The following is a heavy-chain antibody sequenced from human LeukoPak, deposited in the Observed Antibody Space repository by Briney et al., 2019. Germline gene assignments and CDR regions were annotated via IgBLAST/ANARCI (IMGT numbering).Heavy chain of an antibody. J-gene: IGHJ3*02. Sequence: GGSLRLSCVASGFTFSYYYMSGVRQAPGKGLEWVGFVRNKANGGTTEETTSVKGRFIISRDDSKSITYLQMKSLKTEDTAVYYYSRASYYSNAFDIWGQGTMVTVSS. CDR1: GFTFSYYY. D-gene: IGHD3-22*01. CDR3: SRASYYSNAFDI. V-gene: IGHV3-22*01. CDR2: VRNKANGGTT.